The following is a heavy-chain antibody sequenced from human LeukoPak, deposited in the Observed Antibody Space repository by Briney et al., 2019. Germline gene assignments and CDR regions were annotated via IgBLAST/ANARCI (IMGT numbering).Heavy chain of an antibody. Sequence: ASVKVSCKASGGTFSSYAISWVRQAPGQGLEWMGRIIPILGIANYAQKFQGRVTITADKSTSTAYMELSSLRSDDTAVYYCPRVRWDILTAYGMDVWGQGTTVTVSS. CDR1: GGTFSSYA. CDR2: IIPILGIA. V-gene: IGHV1-69*04. CDR3: PRVRWDILTAYGMDV. D-gene: IGHD3-9*01. J-gene: IGHJ6*02.